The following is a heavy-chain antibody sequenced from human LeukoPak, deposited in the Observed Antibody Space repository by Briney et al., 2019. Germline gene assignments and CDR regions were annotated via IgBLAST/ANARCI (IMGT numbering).Heavy chain of an antibody. V-gene: IGHV3-11*01. D-gene: IGHD3-22*01. CDR1: GFTFRDYF. J-gene: IGHJ3*02. Sequence: GGSLGLSCAASGFTFRDYFMSWIRQAPGKGLEGGAYTNTAGNTIYYADSMKGRFTISRDNAKNSLYLQMNTLRAEDTAVYYCAGATYDSSAVDAFDIWGQGTMVTVSP. CDR2: TNTAGNTI. CDR3: AGATYDSSAVDAFDI.